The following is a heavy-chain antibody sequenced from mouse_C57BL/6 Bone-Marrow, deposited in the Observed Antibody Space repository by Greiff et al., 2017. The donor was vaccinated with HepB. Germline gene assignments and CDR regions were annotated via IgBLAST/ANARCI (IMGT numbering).Heavy chain of an antibody. Sequence: EVQLQQSGPVLVKPGASVKMSCKASGYTFTDYYMNWVKQSHGKSLEWIGVINPYNGGTSYNQKFKGKATLTVDKSSSTAYMELNSLTSEDSAVYYCARDGNYRDYAMDYWGQGTSVTVSS. CDR1: GYTFTDYY. J-gene: IGHJ4*01. CDR3: ARDGNYRDYAMDY. CDR2: INPYNGGT. D-gene: IGHD2-1*01. V-gene: IGHV1-19*01.